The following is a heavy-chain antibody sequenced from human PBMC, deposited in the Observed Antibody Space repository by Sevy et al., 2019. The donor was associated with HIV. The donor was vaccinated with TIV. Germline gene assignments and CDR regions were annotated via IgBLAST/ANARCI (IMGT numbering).Heavy chain of an antibody. D-gene: IGHD6-13*01. CDR1: GFTFSYFG. J-gene: IGHJ4*02. CDR2: IQYDGNTK. V-gene: IGHV3-30*02. CDR3: ANNTAAAGAGGFDY. Sequence: GGSLRLSCAASGFTFSYFGMHWVRQAPGKGLEWVTFIQYDGNTKYYADSVKGRFTISRDNSKNKLFLQMNSLKSDDTAVYYCANNTAAAGAGGFDYWGQGALVTVSS.